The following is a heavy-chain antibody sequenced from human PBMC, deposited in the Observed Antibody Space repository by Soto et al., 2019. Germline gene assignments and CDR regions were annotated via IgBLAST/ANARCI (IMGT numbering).Heavy chain of an antibody. J-gene: IGHJ4*02. Sequence: GASVKVSCKASGYTFTTYALHWVRQEPGKGREGMGWIAAGNVNTKYSQRFQGRVTITRDTSASTAYMELSSLRSEDTAVYYCAGGGSYSYYFDSWGQGTLVTVSS. D-gene: IGHD1-26*01. CDR3: AGGGSYSYYFDS. CDR2: IAAGNVNT. CDR1: GYTFTTYA. V-gene: IGHV1-3*01.